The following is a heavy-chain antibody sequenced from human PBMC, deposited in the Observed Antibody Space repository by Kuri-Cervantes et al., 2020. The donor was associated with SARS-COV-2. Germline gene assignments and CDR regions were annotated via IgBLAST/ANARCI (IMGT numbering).Heavy chain of an antibody. D-gene: IGHD3-3*01. CDR2: IDWDDDK. Sequence: SGPTLVKPTQTLTLTCTFSGFSLSTSGMCVSWIRQPPGKALEWLARIDWDDDKYYSTSLKTRLTISKDTSKNQVVLTMTNMDPVDTATYYCAHSDYDFWSGYVDYWGQGTLVTVSS. V-gene: IGHV2-70*12. CDR3: AHSDYDFWSGYVDY. CDR1: GFSLSTSGMC. J-gene: IGHJ4*02.